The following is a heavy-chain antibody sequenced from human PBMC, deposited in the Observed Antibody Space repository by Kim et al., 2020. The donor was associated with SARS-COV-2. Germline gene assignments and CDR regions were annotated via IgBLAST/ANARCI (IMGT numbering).Heavy chain of an antibody. D-gene: IGHD3-22*01. CDR1: GGSISTSSYY. J-gene: IGHJ4*02. CDR2: IYYSGNT. CDR3: ARALDYYDRRAYYD. Sequence: SETLSLTCTVSGGSISTSSYYWGWIRQPPGKGLEWIGNIYYSGNTYYNSSLKSRVTIFLDTSKNQFTLKLSSVTAADTAVYYCARALDYYDRRAYYDWGQGTVVTVST. V-gene: IGHV4-39*01.